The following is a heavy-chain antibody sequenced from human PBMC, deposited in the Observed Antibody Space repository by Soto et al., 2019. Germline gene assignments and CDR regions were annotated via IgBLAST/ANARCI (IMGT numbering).Heavy chain of an antibody. CDR1: GGSISSGGYY. D-gene: IGHD4-17*01. CDR2: IYYSGST. V-gene: IGHV4-31*03. CDR3: ARERTKVVSYDAFDI. Sequence: SETLSLTCTVSGGSISSGGYYWSWIRQHPGKGLEWIGYIYYSGSTYYNPSLKSRVTISVDTSKNQFSLKLSSVTAADTAVYYCARERTKVVSYDAFDIWGQGTMVTVSS. J-gene: IGHJ3*02.